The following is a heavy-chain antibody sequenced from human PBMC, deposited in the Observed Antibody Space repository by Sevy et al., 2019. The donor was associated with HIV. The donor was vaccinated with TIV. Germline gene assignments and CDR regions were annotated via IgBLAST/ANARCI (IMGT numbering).Heavy chain of an antibody. V-gene: IGHV3-74*01. CDR2: INSDGGST. Sequence: GGSLRLSCAASGFNFYIYWIHWVRRAPGKGLVWVSRINSDGGSTCHADSVKGRFTISRDNAKNTVYLQMSSLRAEDTAAYYCARGTAGTFDYWGQGTLVTVSS. J-gene: IGHJ4*02. D-gene: IGHD1-1*01. CDR3: ARGTAGTFDY. CDR1: GFNFYIYW.